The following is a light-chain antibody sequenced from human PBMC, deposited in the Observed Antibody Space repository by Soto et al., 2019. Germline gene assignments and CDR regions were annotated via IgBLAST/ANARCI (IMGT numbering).Light chain of an antibody. V-gene: IGKV3-15*01. CDR1: QTLRRT. J-gene: IGKJ1*01. CDR3: QQYDNWPWK. Sequence: EIVLMHSPGTLSFSPLERATLSFRASQTLRRTYIAWYQQKPGQAPRLLIHGASTRAPGFPARFSGSGSGTDFTLTISSLQSEDFAVYYCQQYDNWPWKFGQGTKVDIK. CDR2: GAS.